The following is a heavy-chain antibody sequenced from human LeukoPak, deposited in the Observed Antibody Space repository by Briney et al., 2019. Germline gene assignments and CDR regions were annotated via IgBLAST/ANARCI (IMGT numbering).Heavy chain of an antibody. CDR3: ARDLRGAAAGSFDY. Sequence: TSETLSLTCTVSGGSISSSSYYWGWIRQPPGKGLEWIGSIYYSGSTYYNPSLKSRVTISVDTSKNQFSLKLSSVTAADTAVYYCARDLRGAAAGSFDYWGQGTLVTVSS. CDR1: GGSISSSSYY. CDR2: IYYSGST. D-gene: IGHD6-13*01. V-gene: IGHV4-39*07. J-gene: IGHJ4*02.